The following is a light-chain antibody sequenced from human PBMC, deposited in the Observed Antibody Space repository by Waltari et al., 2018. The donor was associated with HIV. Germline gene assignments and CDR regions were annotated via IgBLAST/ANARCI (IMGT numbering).Light chain of an antibody. CDR3: QQYGSSPFT. J-gene: IGKJ3*01. V-gene: IGKV3-20*01. Sequence: EIVLTQSPGTLSLSPGERATLSCRASQSVSSGYLAWYQQKPGQAPRLLISGASRRATGIPDRFSGSGSGTDFTLTISRLEPEDFAVYYCQQYGSSPFTCGPGTKVHIK. CDR1: QSVSSGY. CDR2: GAS.